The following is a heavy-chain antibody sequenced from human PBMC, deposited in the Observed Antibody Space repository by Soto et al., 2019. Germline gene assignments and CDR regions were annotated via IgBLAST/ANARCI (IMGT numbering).Heavy chain of an antibody. V-gene: IGHV1-18*04. CDR3: ARQPYYDFWSGYYTGSVAEYFQH. J-gene: IGHJ1*01. CDR1: GYTFTSYG. CDR2: ISAYNGNT. D-gene: IGHD3-3*01. Sequence: ASVKVSCKASGYTFTSYGISWVRQAPGQGLEWMGWISAYNGNTNYAQKLQGRVTMTTDTSTSTAYMELRSLRSDDTAVSYCARQPYYDFWSGYYTGSVAEYFQHWGQGSLVTVPS.